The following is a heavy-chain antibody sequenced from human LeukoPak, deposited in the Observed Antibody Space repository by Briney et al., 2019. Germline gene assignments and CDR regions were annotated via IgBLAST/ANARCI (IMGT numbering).Heavy chain of an antibody. CDR3: SRHLYSSAWYEEN. J-gene: IGHJ4*02. Sequence: GGSLRLSCAASGYTFSGSAVHWVRQASGKGLEWVGHIRSKADSHATAYAASVQGRFTISRDDSNNTAYLHMNSLKIEDAAVYFCSRHLYSSAWYEENWGQGTLVTVSS. CDR2: IRSKADSHAT. D-gene: IGHD6-19*01. CDR1: GYTFSGSA. V-gene: IGHV3-73*01.